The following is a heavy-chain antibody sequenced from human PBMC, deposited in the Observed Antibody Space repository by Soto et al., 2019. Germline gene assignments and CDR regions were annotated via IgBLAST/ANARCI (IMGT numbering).Heavy chain of an antibody. Sequence: SVKESCKASGNTFTSYDINWVRQATGHGLEWMGWINPNSGNIGYAQKFQGRVTMTRDTAIRTAYMEVSRLRSDDTAVYYCARGRASGSYYLLDYWGQGTLVTV. D-gene: IGHD3-10*01. CDR2: INPNSGNI. J-gene: IGHJ4*02. V-gene: IGHV1-8*01. CDR1: GNTFTSYD. CDR3: ARGRASGSYYLLDY.